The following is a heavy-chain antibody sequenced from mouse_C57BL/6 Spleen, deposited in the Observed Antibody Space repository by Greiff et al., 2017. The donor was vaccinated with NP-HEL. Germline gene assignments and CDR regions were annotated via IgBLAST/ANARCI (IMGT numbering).Heavy chain of an antibody. D-gene: IGHD2-1*01. Sequence: VQLQQSGPELVKPGASVKISCKASGYTFTDYYMNWVKQSHGKSLEWIGDINPNNGGTSYNQKFKGKATLTVDKSSSTAYMELRSLTSEDSAVYYCARWNYGNSYWYFDVWGTGTTVTVSS. V-gene: IGHV1-26*01. CDR3: ARWNYGNSYWYFDV. J-gene: IGHJ1*03. CDR1: GYTFTDYY. CDR2: INPNNGGT.